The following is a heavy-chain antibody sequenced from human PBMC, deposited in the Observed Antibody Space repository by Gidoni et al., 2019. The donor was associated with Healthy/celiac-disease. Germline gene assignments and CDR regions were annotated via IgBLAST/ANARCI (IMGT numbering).Heavy chain of an antibody. CDR2: IYYSAST. V-gene: IGHV4-31*03. D-gene: IGHD3-9*01. CDR1: AGSISSGGYY. CDR3: ARGPSMIFCPDV. Sequence: QVQLPESSPGLVKPSQTLSLTCTVPAGSISSGGYYWSWIRQHPGKGLEWMGYIYYSASTYYNPSRKSRVTISVDTSKNQFSLKLSSVTAADTAVYYCARGPSMIFCPDVWGQGTTVTVSS. J-gene: IGHJ6*02.